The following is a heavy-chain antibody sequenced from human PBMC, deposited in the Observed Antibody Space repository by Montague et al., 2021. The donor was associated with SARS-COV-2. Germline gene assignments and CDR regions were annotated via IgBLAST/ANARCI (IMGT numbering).Heavy chain of an antibody. CDR2: IYYRGST. D-gene: IGHD4-11*01. J-gene: IGHJ6*02. CDR1: GDSISNYT. CDR3: ARHVRVTTVTSHMYHYAMAD. V-gene: IGHV4-59*08. Sequence: SETLSLTCSVSGDSISNYTWCWIRQFPGKRLQWMGYIYYRGSTNYNPSLTSRVTITADTSKNQVSLKPTSVTAAATAVYYCARHVRVTTVTSHMYHYAMADWGQGTTVTVSS.